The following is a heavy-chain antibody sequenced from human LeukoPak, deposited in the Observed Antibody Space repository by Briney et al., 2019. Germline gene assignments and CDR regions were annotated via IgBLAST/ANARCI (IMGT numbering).Heavy chain of an antibody. CDR2: ISSSSSYI. V-gene: IGHV3-21*01. Sequence: GGSLRLSCAASGFTLSSYSMNWVRQAPGKGLEWVSSISSSSSYIYYADSVKGRFTISRDNAKNSLYLQMNSLRAEDTAVYYCASSVVVAASWFDPWGQGTLVTVSS. J-gene: IGHJ5*02. CDR3: ASSVVVAASWFDP. CDR1: GFTLSSYS. D-gene: IGHD2-15*01.